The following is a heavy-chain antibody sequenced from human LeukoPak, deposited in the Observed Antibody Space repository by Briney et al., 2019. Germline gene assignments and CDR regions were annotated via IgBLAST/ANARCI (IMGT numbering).Heavy chain of an antibody. CDR1: GGSISSYY. CDR2: IYYTGST. D-gene: IGHD6-19*01. Sequence: SETLSLTCTVSGGSISSYYWGWTRQPPGKGLEWIGYIYYTGSTNYDPSLKSRVTISVDTSKNQLSLKLSSVTAADTAVYYCARKYNSGWYWDYWGQGTLVTVSS. V-gene: IGHV4-59*08. J-gene: IGHJ4*02. CDR3: ARKYNSGWYWDY.